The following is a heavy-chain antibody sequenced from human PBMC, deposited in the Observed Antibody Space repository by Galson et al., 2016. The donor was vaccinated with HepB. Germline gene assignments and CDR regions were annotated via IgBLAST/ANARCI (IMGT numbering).Heavy chain of an antibody. CDR3: ARGHIVATVDYYYYGLDV. J-gene: IGHJ6*02. D-gene: IGHD5-12*01. CDR1: GYTFTTYA. V-gene: IGHV1-3*01. CDR2: INAANGDT. Sequence: SVKVSCKASGYTFTTYAMYWVRPAPGQRREWMGWINAANGDTKYSQKLQGRGTITWDTSANTAYMELSSLRSEDTAVYYCARGHIVATVDYYYYGLDVWGQGTTVTVSS.